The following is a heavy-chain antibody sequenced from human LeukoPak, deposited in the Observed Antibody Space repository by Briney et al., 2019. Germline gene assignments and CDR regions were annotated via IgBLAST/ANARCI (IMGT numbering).Heavy chain of an antibody. CDR3: ARVRGYYDSSGYYGGLAVDY. CDR1: GGSFSGYY. CDR2: INHSGST. V-gene: IGHV4-34*01. Sequence: SETLSLTCAVYGGSFSGYYWSWIRQPPGKGLEWIGEINHSGSTNYNPSLKSRVTISVDTSKHQFSLKLSSVTAADTAVYYCARVRGYYDSSGYYGGLAVDYWGQGTLVTVSS. D-gene: IGHD3-22*01. J-gene: IGHJ4*02.